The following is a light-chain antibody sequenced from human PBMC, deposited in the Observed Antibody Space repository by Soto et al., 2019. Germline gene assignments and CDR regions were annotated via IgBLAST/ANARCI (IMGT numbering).Light chain of an antibody. V-gene: IGKV1-27*01. CDR3: QKYNSAPPFT. Sequence: DIQMTQSPSSLSASEGDRVTITCRASQGISNYLAWYQQKPGKVPKLLIYAASTLQSGVPSRFSGSGSGTDFTLTISSLQPEDVATYYCQKYNSAPPFTFGPGTKVDIK. J-gene: IGKJ3*01. CDR1: QGISNY. CDR2: AAS.